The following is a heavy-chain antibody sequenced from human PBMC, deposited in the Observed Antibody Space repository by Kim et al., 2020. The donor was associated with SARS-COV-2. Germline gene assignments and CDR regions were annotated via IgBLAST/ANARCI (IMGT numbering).Heavy chain of an antibody. CDR1: GFTFIDFY. CDR3: ARGGRVETPSYPFDI. D-gene: IGHD3-16*01. V-gene: IGHV1-2*05. CDR2: INPKSGGT. Sequence: ASVKVSCKASGFTFIDFYIHWVRQAPGQGLEWMGRINPKSGGTDYAQKFQGSITMTRHTSISTAYMELSRLTSDDTVVYYCARGGRVETPSYPFDIWGQGTMVTVSS. J-gene: IGHJ3*02.